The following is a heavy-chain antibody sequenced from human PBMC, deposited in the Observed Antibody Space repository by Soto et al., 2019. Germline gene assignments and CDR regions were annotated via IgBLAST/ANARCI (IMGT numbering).Heavy chain of an antibody. CDR3: PKVAGGFGYFDL. J-gene: IGHJ2*01. D-gene: IGHD3-10*01. CDR2: ISATGGNI. CDR1: GFTFSDYA. V-gene: IGHV3-23*01. Sequence: EVQLLESGGGLARPGGSLRLSCVASGFTFSDYAMTWVRQAPGKGLEWVATISATGGNIEYTDSLKGRFTISRDNSKNTLYLQLHGLTSDDTAVHYCPKVAGGFGYFDLWGRGTLVTVSS.